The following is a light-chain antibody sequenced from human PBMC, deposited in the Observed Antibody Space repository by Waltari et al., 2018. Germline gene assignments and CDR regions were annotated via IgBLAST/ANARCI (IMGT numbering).Light chain of an antibody. CDR1: LDISTS. CDR2: HAS. V-gene: IGKV1-12*01. Sequence: EIHMTQSPSSVSASVGDRVSMSCRASLDISTSLAWYQQKSGKAPSLLIYHASTLQSGVPSRFSGAGTGTDFTLTINHLHPEDFATYFCQQGDTSPPTFGPGTKVELK. CDR3: QQGDTSPPT. J-gene: IGKJ1*01.